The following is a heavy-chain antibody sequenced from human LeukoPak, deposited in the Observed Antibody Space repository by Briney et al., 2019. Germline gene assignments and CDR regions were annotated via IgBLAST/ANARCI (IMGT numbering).Heavy chain of an antibody. CDR1: GGSFSGYY. CDR2: INHSGST. J-gene: IGHJ4*02. D-gene: IGHD3-10*01. CDR3: AREDSGGSGSWDY. Sequence: SETLSLTCAVYGGSFSGYYWSWIRQPPGRGLEWIGEINHSGSTNYNPSLKSRVTISVNTSKNQFSLKLSSVTAADTAVYYCAREDSGGSGSWDYWGQGTLVTVSS. V-gene: IGHV4-34*01.